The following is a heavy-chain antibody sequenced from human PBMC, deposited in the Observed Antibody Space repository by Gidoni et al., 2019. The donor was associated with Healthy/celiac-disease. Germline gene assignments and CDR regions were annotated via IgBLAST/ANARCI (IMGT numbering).Heavy chain of an antibody. CDR3: ARDDVVVVVAATTFDY. CDR2: ISSSSSTI. Sequence: EVQLVESGGGLVQPGGSLRLSCAASGFTFSSYSMNWVRQAPGKGLEWVSYISSSSSTIYYADSVKGRFTISRDNAKNSLYLQMNSLRAEDTAVYYCARDDVVVVVAATTFDYWGQGTLVTVSS. D-gene: IGHD2-15*01. V-gene: IGHV3-48*01. CDR1: GFTFSSYS. J-gene: IGHJ4*02.